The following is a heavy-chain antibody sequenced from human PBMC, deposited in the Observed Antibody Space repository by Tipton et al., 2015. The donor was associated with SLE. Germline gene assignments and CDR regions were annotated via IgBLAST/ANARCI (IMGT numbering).Heavy chain of an antibody. CDR3: ARETGIGSFDL. V-gene: IGHV4-34*01. Sequence: TLSLTCAVYGGSYSGYYWSWIRQPPGKGLEWIGEINHSGSTNYNPSLKSRVTISVDTSKNQFSLKLNSVTAADTAVYYCARETGIGSFDLWGRGTLVTVSS. CDR2: INHSGST. J-gene: IGHJ2*01. D-gene: IGHD3-10*01. CDR1: GGSYSGYY.